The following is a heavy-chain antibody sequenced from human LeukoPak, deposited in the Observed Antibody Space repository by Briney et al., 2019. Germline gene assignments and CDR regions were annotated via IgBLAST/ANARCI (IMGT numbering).Heavy chain of an antibody. CDR2: ISYDGSNK. J-gene: IGHJ3*02. CDR1: GFTFSSYA. V-gene: IGHV3-30-3*01. Sequence: GGSLRLSCAASGFTFSSYAMHWVRQAPGKGLEWVAVISYDGSNKYYADSVKGRFTISRDNSKNTLYLQMNSLRAEDTAVYYCATPRIQLWLLRLWPDAFDIWGQGTMVTVSS. D-gene: IGHD5-18*01. CDR3: ATPRIQLWLLRLWPDAFDI.